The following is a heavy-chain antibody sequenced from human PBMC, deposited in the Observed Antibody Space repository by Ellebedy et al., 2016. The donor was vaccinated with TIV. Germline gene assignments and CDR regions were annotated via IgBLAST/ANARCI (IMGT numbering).Heavy chain of an antibody. CDR2: ISGSGGST. CDR1: GITFSSYA. CDR3: AKGLAVAGKAQYDY. D-gene: IGHD6-19*01. Sequence: PGGSLRLSCAASGITFSSYAMSWVRQAPGKGLEWVSAISGSGGSTYYADSVRGRFTISRDNSKNTLYLQMNSLRAEDTAVYYCAKGLAVAGKAQYDYWGQGTLATVSS. V-gene: IGHV3-23*01. J-gene: IGHJ4*02.